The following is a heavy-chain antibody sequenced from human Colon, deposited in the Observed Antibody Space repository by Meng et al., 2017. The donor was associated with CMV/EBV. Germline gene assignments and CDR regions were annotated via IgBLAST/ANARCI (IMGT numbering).Heavy chain of an antibody. CDR1: GDTFTPYL. J-gene: IGHJ4*02. Sequence: VQLVQSGGWVKTPGASVMFTWKASGDTFTPYLGLGVRKAAGQGLEWVGFIFPSTGAMDSAQEFRGSIALATDTSITSSYMELSGLTSDGTAVYYCIRENWYYCDWGLGTLVTVSS. CDR3: IRENWYYCD. CDR2: IFPSTGAM. D-gene: IGHD1-7*01. V-gene: IGHV1-2*02.